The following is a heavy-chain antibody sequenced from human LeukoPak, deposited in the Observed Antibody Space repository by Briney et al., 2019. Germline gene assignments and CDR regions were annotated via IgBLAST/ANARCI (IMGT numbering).Heavy chain of an antibody. V-gene: IGHV3-33*01. CDR1: GFSFSGYG. CDR2: IWYDGSNK. Sequence: PGGSLRLSCAASGFSFSGYGMHRVRQAPGKGLDWVAVIWYDGSNKYYADSVKGRSTISRDNSKNTLYLQINSLRVDDTAVYYCARQRDDSFDLWGQGTMVTVSS. CDR3: ARQRDDSFDL. J-gene: IGHJ3*01.